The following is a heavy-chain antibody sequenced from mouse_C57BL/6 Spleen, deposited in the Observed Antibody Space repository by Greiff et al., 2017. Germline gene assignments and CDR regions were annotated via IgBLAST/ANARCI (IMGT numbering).Heavy chain of an antibody. D-gene: IGHD3-2*02. J-gene: IGHJ3*01. CDR3: ARDGGRSSGYGAWFAY. Sequence: EVQLVESGGGLVQPGGSLSLSCAASGFTFTDYYMSWVRQPPGKALEWLGFIRNKANGYTTEYSASVKGRFTISRENSQSILYLQMNALRAEDSATYYCARDGGRSSGYGAWFAYWGQGTLVTVSA. V-gene: IGHV7-3*01. CDR2: IRNKANGYTT. CDR1: GFTFTDYY.